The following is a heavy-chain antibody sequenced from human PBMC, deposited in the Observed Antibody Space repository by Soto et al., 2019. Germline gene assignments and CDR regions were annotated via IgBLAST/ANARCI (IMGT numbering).Heavy chain of an antibody. Sequence: SETLSLTCAVSGGSISSGGYSWSWIRQPPGKGLEWIGYMYHSGSTYYNPSLKSRGTISIDRSKKQFSLKLSSVTAADTAVYYCAISGRYQGNFDYSGQGTLVTVSS. CDR2: MYHSGST. V-gene: IGHV4-30-2*01. D-gene: IGHD1-20*01. CDR3: AISGRYQGNFDY. J-gene: IGHJ4*02. CDR1: GGSISSGGYS.